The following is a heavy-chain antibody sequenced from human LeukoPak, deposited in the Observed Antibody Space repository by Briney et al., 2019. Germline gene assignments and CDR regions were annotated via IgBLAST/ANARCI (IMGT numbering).Heavy chain of an antibody. Sequence: GASVKVSFKAAGYTFTTYYMHWVRQAPGQGLEWMGTINPSGGSTNYAQKFQGRVTMTRDTSTSTVYMELSSLRSEDTAVYYCARGGRGEGTGTTRVAFDIWGQGTMVTVSS. V-gene: IGHV1-46*01. D-gene: IGHD1-1*01. CDR2: INPSGGST. J-gene: IGHJ3*02. CDR1: GYTFTTYY. CDR3: ARGGRGEGTGTTRVAFDI.